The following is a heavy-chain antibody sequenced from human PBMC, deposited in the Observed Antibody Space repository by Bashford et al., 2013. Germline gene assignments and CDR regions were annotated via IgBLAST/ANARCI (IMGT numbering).Heavy chain of an antibody. CDR2: VYYTGSP. CDR1: GDSISGSSHY. J-gene: IGHJ3*02. Sequence: SETLSLTCTVSGDSISGSSHYWAWIRQTPGRGLEWIGTVYYTGSPYYNPSLKSRLTISVDTSKNQFSLDLSSVTAADTAVYYCAKNSTNYDILTGPRQAFDIWGQGTMVTVSS. D-gene: IGHD3-9*01. V-gene: IGHV4-39*01. CDR3: AKNSTNYDILTGPRQAFDI.